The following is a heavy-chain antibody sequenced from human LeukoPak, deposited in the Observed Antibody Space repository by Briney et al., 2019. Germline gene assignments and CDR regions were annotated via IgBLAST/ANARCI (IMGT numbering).Heavy chain of an antibody. CDR1: GGSISSYY. CDR2: IYYSGSS. Sequence: SETLSLTCTVYGGSISSYYWMWIRQPPGKGLEWCVYIYYSGSSNDNPSLKSRVPISVDTSKNPFSLKLSSVTAADPAVYYCAGQGRGEYSIANHYWGQGTLVTVSS. V-gene: IGHV4-59*01. J-gene: IGHJ4*02. D-gene: IGHD4-11*01. CDR3: AGQGRGEYSIANHY.